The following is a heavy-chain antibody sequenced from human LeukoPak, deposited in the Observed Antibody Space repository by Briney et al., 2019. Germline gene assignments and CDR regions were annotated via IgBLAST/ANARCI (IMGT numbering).Heavy chain of an antibody. CDR3: ARLGRDTAMVMPYYYMDV. CDR2: INPNSGGT. CDR1: GYTFTGYY. V-gene: IGHV1-2*02. D-gene: IGHD5-18*01. Sequence: ASVKVSCKASGYTFTGYYMHWVRQAPGQGLEWMGWINPNSGGTNYAQKFQGRVTMTRDTSISTAYMELSRLRSDDTAVYYCARLGRDTAMVMPYYYMDVWGKGTTVTVSS. J-gene: IGHJ6*03.